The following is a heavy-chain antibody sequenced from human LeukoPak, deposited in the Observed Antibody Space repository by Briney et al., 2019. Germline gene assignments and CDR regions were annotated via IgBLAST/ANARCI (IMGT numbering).Heavy chain of an antibody. V-gene: IGHV7-4-1*02. CDR1: GYIFTSNA. J-gene: IGHJ4*02. CDR2: INTNTGNP. CDR3: ARDSDIAMVKFDY. Sequence: ASVKVSCKASGYIFTSNAMNWVRQAPGQGLEWMGWINTNTGNPTYAQGFTGRFVFSLDTSVSTAYLHISSLKAEDTAVYYCARDSDIAMVKFDYWGQGTLVSVSS. D-gene: IGHD5-18*01.